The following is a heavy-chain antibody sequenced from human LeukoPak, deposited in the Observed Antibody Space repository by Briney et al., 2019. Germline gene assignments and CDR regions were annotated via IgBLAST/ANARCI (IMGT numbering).Heavy chain of an antibody. J-gene: IGHJ4*02. Sequence: ASVKVSCKASGYTFRNYGILWVRQAPGQGLEWIGWVSPYNDNTNYAQNFQGRVTMTTDTSTNLAYMELRSLRYDDTAVYYCAREGHDYGDNTPDYWGRGTLVTVSS. CDR3: AREGHDYGDNTPDY. CDR2: VSPYNDNT. CDR1: GYTFRNYG. D-gene: IGHD4-17*01. V-gene: IGHV1-18*01.